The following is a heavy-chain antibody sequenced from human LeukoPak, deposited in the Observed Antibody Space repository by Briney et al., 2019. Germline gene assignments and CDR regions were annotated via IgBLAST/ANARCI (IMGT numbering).Heavy chain of an antibody. V-gene: IGHV4-61*02. CDR1: GASVSSSNYF. J-gene: IGHJ4*02. Sequence: SETLSLTCTVSGASVSSSNYFWSWIRQPAGKGLEWIGRIYTSGSTNYNPSLKSRVTLPLDTSKNQFSLKLSSVTAADTAVYYCARGAHYDFDYWGQGTLVTVSS. CDR3: ARGAHYDFDY. D-gene: IGHD3-16*01. CDR2: IYTSGST.